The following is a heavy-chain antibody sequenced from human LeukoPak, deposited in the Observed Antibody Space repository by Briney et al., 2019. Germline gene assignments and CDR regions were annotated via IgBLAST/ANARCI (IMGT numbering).Heavy chain of an antibody. CDR3: ATPYCSGISCLDVFNM. CDR1: GVSVSDGRYY. V-gene: IGHV4-31*03. CDR2: KYYSGSA. J-gene: IGHJ3*02. D-gene: IGHD2-15*01. Sequence: SQTLSLTCNVSGVSVSDGRYYWTWIRQLPGKGLEYIGYKYYSGSAKYNPSLRSRLTISIDTSKNQFSLQLSSVTAADTATYYCATPYCSGISCLDVFNMWGQGTRVTVSS.